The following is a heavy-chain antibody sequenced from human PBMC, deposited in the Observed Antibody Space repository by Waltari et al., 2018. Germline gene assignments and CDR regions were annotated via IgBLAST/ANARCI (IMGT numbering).Heavy chain of an antibody. V-gene: IGHV4-61*02. CDR1: GGSISSGSYY. J-gene: IGHJ3*02. CDR2: IYTSGST. D-gene: IGHD5-18*01. CDR3: ARQLSTWIQLWFRGEAFDI. Sequence: QVQLQESGPGLVKPSQTLSLTCTVSGGSISSGSYYWSWIRQPAGKGLEWIGRIYTSGSTNYNPSLKSRVTISVDTSKNQFSLKLSSVTAADTAVYYCARQLSTWIQLWFRGEAFDIWGQGTMVTVSS.